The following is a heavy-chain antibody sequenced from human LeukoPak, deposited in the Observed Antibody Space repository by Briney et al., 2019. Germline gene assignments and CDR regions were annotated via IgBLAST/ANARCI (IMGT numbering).Heavy chain of an antibody. CDR1: GGSISSSSYY. J-gene: IGHJ4*02. D-gene: IGHD3-10*01. V-gene: IGHV4-39*01. Sequence: SETLSLTCAVSGGSISSSSYYWGWLRQPPGKGLEWIGSIYYGGSTYYNPSLKSRGTISVDTSKNQFSLKLSSVTAADTAVYYCARGMREDSGSYLGLWDYWGQGTLVTVSS. CDR2: IYYGGST. CDR3: ARGMREDSGSYLGLWDY.